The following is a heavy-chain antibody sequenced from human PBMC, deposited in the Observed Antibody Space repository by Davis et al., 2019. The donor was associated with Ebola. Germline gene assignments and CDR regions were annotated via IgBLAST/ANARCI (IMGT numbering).Heavy chain of an antibody. Sequence: MPSETLSLTCTVSGGSISSYYWSWIRQPPGKGLEWVVYMYYSGYTSYSPSLKSRVSISLDTTKNQFSLKMTSVTAADTAVYYCARLARTALIDYHYFDIWGRGTLVTVSS. CDR3: ARLARTALIDYHYFDI. CDR1: GGSISSYY. CDR2: MYYSGYT. D-gene: IGHD2-21*02. V-gene: IGHV4-59*01. J-gene: IGHJ2*01.